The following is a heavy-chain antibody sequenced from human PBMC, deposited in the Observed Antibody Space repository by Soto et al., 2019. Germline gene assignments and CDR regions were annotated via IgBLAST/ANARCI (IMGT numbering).Heavy chain of an antibody. Sequence: SETLSLTCTVSGGSISSAAYYWSWIRQHPGKGLEWIGYISHSGSTYYTPSLKSRVTISVDTSKNQFSLKLSSVTAADTAVYYCAGLVVPAAMGPGGYRSGGSCSFNWFDPWGQGTLVTVSS. CDR3: AGLVVPAAMGPGGYRSGGSCSFNWFDP. J-gene: IGHJ5*02. CDR1: GGSISSAAYY. D-gene: IGHD2-2*01. CDR2: ISHSGST. V-gene: IGHV4-31*03.